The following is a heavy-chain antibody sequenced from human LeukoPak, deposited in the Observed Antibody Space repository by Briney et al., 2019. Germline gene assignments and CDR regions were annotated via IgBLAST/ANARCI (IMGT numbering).Heavy chain of an antibody. D-gene: IGHD6-13*01. CDR2: INPNSGGT. Sequence: ASVKVSCKASGYTFTGYYMHWVRQAPGQGLEWMGWINPNSGGTNYAQKFQGRVTMTRDTSISTAYMELSRLRSDDTAVYYCARDREGGGIAAGAAYYCYYMDVWGKGTTVTVSS. CDR3: ARDREGGGIAAGAAYYCYYMDV. J-gene: IGHJ6*03. V-gene: IGHV1-2*02. CDR1: GYTFTGYY.